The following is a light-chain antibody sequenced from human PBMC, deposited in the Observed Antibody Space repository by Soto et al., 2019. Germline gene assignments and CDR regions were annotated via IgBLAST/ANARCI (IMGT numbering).Light chain of an antibody. CDR2: EVT. J-gene: IGLJ2*01. Sequence: QSVLTQPAFVSGSPGQSITISYAGTRDDIGAYDYVSWYQQHPGNAPKLLVYEVTNRPSGVSDRFSGSKSGNTASLTISGLQAEDEADYYCNSYTNSSAVVFGGGTKVTVL. CDR1: RDDIGAYDY. CDR3: NSYTNSSAVV. V-gene: IGLV2-14*01.